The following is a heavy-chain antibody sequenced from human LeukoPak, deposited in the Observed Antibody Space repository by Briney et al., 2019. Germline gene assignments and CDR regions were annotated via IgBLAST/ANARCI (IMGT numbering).Heavy chain of an antibody. CDR2: IYTSGNT. Sequence: SETLSLTCTVSGGSISSSYWSWLRQPAGKGLEWIGRIYTSGNTDYNPSPKSRASVSQDTSKNQLSLKLTSVTAADTAVYYCARNPDVFDLWGQGTMVTVSS. CDR1: GGSISSSY. V-gene: IGHV4-4*07. J-gene: IGHJ3*01. CDR3: ARNPDVFDL.